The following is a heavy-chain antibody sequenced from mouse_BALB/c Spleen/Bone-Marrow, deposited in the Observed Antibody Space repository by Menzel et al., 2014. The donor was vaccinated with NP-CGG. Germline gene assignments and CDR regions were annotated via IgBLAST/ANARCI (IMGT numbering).Heavy chain of an antibody. CDR1: GYTFTSSW. Sequence: QVQLQQSGSVLVRPGASVKLSCKASGYTFTSSWMHWAKQRPGQGLEWIGEIHPNSGNTNYNEKFKGKATLTVDTSSSTAYVDLSSLTSEDSAVYYCARPHRYADYFGYWAQGTPLTDSS. D-gene: IGHD2-14*01. J-gene: IGHJ2*01. CDR3: ARPHRYADYFGY. V-gene: IGHV1S130*01. CDR2: IHPNSGNT.